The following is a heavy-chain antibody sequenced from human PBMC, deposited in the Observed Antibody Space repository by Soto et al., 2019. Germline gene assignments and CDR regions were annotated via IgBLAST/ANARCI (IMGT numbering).Heavy chain of an antibody. CDR2: SRPDTDDR. Sequence: HPGGSLRLSCTVSGFNFSRYWMNWVRQAPGKGLEWVANSRPDTDDRFHADSVRGRFSISRDNAKKSLFLQMNRLRVEDTAIYYCEREDGTFDYWGQXILVTVSS. CDR1: GFNFSRYW. D-gene: IGHD1-26*01. J-gene: IGHJ4*02. V-gene: IGHV3-7*04. CDR3: EREDGTFDY.